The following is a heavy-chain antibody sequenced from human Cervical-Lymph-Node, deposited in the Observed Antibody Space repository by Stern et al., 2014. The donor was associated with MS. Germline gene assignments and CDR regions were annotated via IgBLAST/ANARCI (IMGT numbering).Heavy chain of an antibody. CDR1: GFSLRTNGVA. CDR3: VYAPPADFLEDAFDI. CDR2: IYSDGYK. D-gene: IGHD2-21*02. J-gene: IGHJ3*02. Sequence: QVTLRESGPTLVKPTETLRMSCTFSGFSLRTNGVAGGWNRQTHGKALELLALIYSDGYKRYNPSLKHRLTITTDTSQSQVVLKMTSLHPVDTATYYCVYAPPADFLEDAFDIWGQGTMVTISS. V-gene: IGHV2-5*02.